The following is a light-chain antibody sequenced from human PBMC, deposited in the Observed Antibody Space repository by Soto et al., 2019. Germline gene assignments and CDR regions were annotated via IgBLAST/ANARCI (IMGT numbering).Light chain of an antibody. V-gene: IGLV2-14*01. CDR3: SSYTGSATLVV. CDR1: TSDVGGNKY. CDR2: EFS. Sequence: QSALTQPASESGSPGQPITTSCTGTTSDVGGNKYVSWYQHHPGKAPKLLTYEFSNRPSGVSNRFSGSKSGNTASLTISGLQADDEADYYCSSYTGSATLVVFGGGTKLTVL. J-gene: IGLJ3*02.